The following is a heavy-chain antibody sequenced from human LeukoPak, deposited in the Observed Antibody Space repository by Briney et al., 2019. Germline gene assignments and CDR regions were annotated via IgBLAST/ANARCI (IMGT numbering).Heavy chain of an antibody. Sequence: ASVKVSCKASGYTFTGDYVHWVRQAPGQGLEWMGWINPNSGDTNYPHKFQDRVTMTRDTTINTAYMELNRLKSDDTAVYYCARGTAMGRWSLDYWGQGTLVTVSS. CDR1: GYTFTGDY. CDR2: INPNSGDT. CDR3: ARGTAMGRWSLDY. D-gene: IGHD5-18*01. J-gene: IGHJ4*02. V-gene: IGHV1-2*02.